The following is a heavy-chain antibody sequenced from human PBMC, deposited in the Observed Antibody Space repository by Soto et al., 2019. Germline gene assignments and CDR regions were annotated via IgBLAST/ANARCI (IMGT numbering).Heavy chain of an antibody. V-gene: IGHV3-66*01. CDR3: ARDRAPPGYSSSWSFDY. CDR2: IYSGGST. Sequence: PGGSLRLSCAASGFTVSSNYMSWVRQAPVKGLEWVSVIYSGGSTYYADSVKGRFTISRDNSKNTLYLQMNSLRAEDTAVYYCARDRAPPGYSSSWSFDYWGQGTLVTV. D-gene: IGHD6-13*01. J-gene: IGHJ4*02. CDR1: GFTVSSNY.